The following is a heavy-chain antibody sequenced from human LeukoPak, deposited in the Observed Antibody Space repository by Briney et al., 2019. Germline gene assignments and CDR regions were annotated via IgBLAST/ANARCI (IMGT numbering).Heavy chain of an antibody. V-gene: IGHV4-34*01. D-gene: IGHD2-15*01. CDR2: INHSGST. CDR1: GGSFSGYY. J-gene: IGHJ2*01. CDR3: ARGVLLGYCSGGSCYVYFDL. Sequence: PSETLSLTCAVYGGSFSGYYGSWIRQPPGKGLEWIGEINHSGSTNYNPSLKSRVTISVDTSKNQFSRKLSSVTAAATAVYYCARGVLLGYCSGGSCYVYFDLWGRGTLVTVSS.